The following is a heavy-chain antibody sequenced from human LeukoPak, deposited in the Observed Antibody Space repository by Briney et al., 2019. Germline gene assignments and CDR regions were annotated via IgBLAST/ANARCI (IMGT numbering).Heavy chain of an antibody. CDR2: INHSGST. Sequence: KSSETLSLTCAVYGGSFSGYYWSWIRRPPGKGLEWIGEINHSGSTNYNPSLRSRVTISVDTSKNQFSLKLSSVTAADTAIYYCARAVIVVAAATQRNWFDPWGQGTLVTVSS. J-gene: IGHJ5*02. CDR1: GGSFSGYY. V-gene: IGHV4-34*01. CDR3: ARAVIVVAAATQRNWFDP. D-gene: IGHD2-15*01.